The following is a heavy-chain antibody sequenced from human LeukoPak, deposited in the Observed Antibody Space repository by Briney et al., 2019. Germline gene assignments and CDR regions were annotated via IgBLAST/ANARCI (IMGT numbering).Heavy chain of an antibody. D-gene: IGHD3-3*01. CDR2: IRSKAYGGTT. Sequence: GGSLRLSCTASGFTFGDYAMSWFRQAPGKGLEWVGLIRSKAYGGTTEYAASVKGRFTISRDDSKSIAYLQMNSLKTEDTAVYYCTRDLTYYDFWSGYTRPSNYYYDMDVWGQGTTVTVSS. CDR1: GFTFGDYA. J-gene: IGHJ6*02. V-gene: IGHV3-49*03. CDR3: TRDLTYYDFWSGYTRPSNYYYDMDV.